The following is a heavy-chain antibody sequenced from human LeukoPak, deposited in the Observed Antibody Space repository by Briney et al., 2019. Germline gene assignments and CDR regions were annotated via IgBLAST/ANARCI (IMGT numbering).Heavy chain of an antibody. Sequence: AGRSLRLSCAASGFTFSSYAVHWVRQAPGKGLEWVAVISYDGSNKYYADSVKGRFTISRDNSKNTLYLQMNSLRAEDTAVYYCARSPGPFDYWGQGTLVTVSS. V-gene: IGHV3-30-3*01. CDR1: GFTFSSYA. CDR3: ARSPGPFDY. D-gene: IGHD7-27*01. CDR2: ISYDGSNK. J-gene: IGHJ4*02.